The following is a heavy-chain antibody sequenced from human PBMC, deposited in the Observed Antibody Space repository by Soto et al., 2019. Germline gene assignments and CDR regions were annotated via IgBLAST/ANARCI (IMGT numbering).Heavy chain of an antibody. CDR1: GYTFTGYY. J-gene: IGHJ4*02. CDR2: INPNSGGT. Sequence: ASVKVSCKASGYTFTGYYMHWVRQAPGQGLEWMGWINPNSGGTNYAQKFQGWVTMTRDTSISTAYMELSRLRSDDTAVYYCARAIGGVIGYYFDYWGQGTMVTVSS. CDR3: ARAIGGVIGYYFDY. D-gene: IGHD2-21*01. V-gene: IGHV1-2*04.